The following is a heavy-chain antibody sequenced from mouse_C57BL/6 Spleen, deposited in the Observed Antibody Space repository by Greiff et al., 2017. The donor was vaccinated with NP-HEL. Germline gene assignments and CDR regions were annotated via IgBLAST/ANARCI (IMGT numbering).Heavy chain of an antibody. CDR3: ARGGGKLGRLDY. CDR2: IYPGDGDT. J-gene: IGHJ2*01. CDR1: FYAFRCYW. D-gene: IGHD4-1*01. Sequence: FPLPPSFALLVLPVSSVPISFTSSFYAFRCYWMNFVFHWPGTGLVWIGQIYPGDGDTNYNGKFKGKSTLTADKSSSTAYMQLSSLTSEDSAVYFCARGGGKLGRLDYWGQGTTLTVSS. V-gene: IGHV1-80*01.